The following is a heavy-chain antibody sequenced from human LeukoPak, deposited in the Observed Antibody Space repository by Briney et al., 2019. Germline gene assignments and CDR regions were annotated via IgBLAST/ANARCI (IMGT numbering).Heavy chain of an antibody. CDR1: GGSFSGYY. CDR2: INHSGST. CDR3: ARMAAVAGTEAPTIYYFDY. Sequence: NASETLSLTCAVYGGSFSGYYWSWIRQPPGKGLEWIGEINHSGSTNCNPSLKSRVTISVDTSKNQFSLKLSSVTAADTAVYYCARMAAVAGTEAPTIYYFDYWGQGTLVTVSS. D-gene: IGHD6-19*01. V-gene: IGHV4-34*01. J-gene: IGHJ4*02.